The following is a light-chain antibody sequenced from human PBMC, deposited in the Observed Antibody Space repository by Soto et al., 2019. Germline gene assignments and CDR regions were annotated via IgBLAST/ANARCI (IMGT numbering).Light chain of an antibody. V-gene: IGKV3-15*01. J-gene: IGKJ1*01. CDR3: QQYDSWPPL. Sequence: DIVMTQSPATLSLSPGERATLSCRASPSVGSKLAWYQQKPGQAPRLLISGASTRAAGIPARFSGSGSGTEFTLTISSLQSEGIAVYYCQQYDSWPPLFGQGTKVDIK. CDR1: PSVGSK. CDR2: GAS.